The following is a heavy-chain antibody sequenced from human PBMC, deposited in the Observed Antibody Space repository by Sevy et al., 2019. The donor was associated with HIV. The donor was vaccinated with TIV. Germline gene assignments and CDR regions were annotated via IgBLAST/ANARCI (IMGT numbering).Heavy chain of an antibody. CDR2: ISGSGGST. Sequence: GGSLRLSCAASGFTFSSYAMSWVRQAPAKGLEWVSAISGSGGSTYYADSVKGRFTISRDNSKNTLYLQMNSLRAEDTAVYYCAKDGYKPSVGDENYYYYYMDVWGKGTTVTVSS. CDR3: AKDGYKPSVGDENYYYYYMDV. D-gene: IGHD1-20*01. V-gene: IGHV3-23*01. CDR1: GFTFSSYA. J-gene: IGHJ6*03.